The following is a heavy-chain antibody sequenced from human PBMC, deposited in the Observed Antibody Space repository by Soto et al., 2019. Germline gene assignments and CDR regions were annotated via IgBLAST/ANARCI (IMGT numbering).Heavy chain of an antibody. CDR3: ARKLSGAVQGWAYGMDV. Sequence: EVQLVESGGGLIQPGGSLRLSCAASGFSVSSNYMSWVRQATGKGLEWVSVIYSGGSTQYADSVKGRFTVSRDNSKNTLFLQMSSLSDEDTAVYYCARKLSGAVQGWAYGMDVWGRGTTVTVSS. J-gene: IGHJ6*02. D-gene: IGHD1-26*01. V-gene: IGHV3-53*01. CDR1: GFSVSSNY. CDR2: IYSGGST.